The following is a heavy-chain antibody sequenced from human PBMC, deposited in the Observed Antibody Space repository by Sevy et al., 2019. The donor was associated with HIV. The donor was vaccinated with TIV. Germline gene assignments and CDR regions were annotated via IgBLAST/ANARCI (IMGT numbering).Heavy chain of an antibody. J-gene: IGHJ5*02. Sequence: GGSLRLSCAASGFTVSSSYMTWVRQPPGKGLEWVSVIYSGGSTCYADSVKGRFTISRDNSKNTLYLQMNNLRADDTAVYYCARGRGVFGAVAINWFDPWGQGALVTVSS. CDR1: GFTVSSSY. CDR3: ARGRGVFGAVAINWFDP. CDR2: IYSGGST. D-gene: IGHD3-3*01. V-gene: IGHV3-53*01.